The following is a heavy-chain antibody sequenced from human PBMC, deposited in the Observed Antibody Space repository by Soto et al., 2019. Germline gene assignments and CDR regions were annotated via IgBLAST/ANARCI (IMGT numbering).Heavy chain of an antibody. CDR2: VYYSGST. Sequence: SETLSLTCTVSGGSISSYYWSWIRQPPGKGLEWIGYVYYSGSTNYNPSLKSRVTISVDTSKNQFSLKLSSVTAADTAVYYCARDRSVVVPAASPQNWFDPWGQGTLVTVSS. CDR1: GGSISSYY. CDR3: ARDRSVVVPAASPQNWFDP. J-gene: IGHJ5*02. V-gene: IGHV4-59*01. D-gene: IGHD2-2*01.